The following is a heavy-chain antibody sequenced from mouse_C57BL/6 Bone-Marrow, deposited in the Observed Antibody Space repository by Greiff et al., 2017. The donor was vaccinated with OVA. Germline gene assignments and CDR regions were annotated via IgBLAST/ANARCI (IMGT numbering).Heavy chain of an antibody. V-gene: IGHV1-81*01. Sequence: VQLVESGAELARPGASVKLSCKASGYTFTSYGISWVKQRTGQGLEWIGEIYPRSGNTYYNEKFKGKATLTADKSSSTAYMELRSLTSEDSAVYFCARWVYYDYVDYWGQGTTLTVSS. J-gene: IGHJ2*01. CDR1: GYTFTSYG. CDR3: ARWVYYDYVDY. D-gene: IGHD2-4*01. CDR2: IYPRSGNT.